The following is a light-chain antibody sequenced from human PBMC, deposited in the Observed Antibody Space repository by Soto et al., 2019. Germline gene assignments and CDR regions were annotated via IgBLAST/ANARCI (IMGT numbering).Light chain of an antibody. CDR1: SSDVGGYNY. V-gene: IGLV2-14*01. Sequence: QSALTQPASVSGSPGQSIAISCTGTSSDVGGYNYVSWYQQHPGKAPKLMIYEVTNRPSGVSNRFSGSKSGNTASLTISGLQAEDEADYYCSSYTLGGVVFGGATQLTVL. CDR2: EVT. J-gene: IGLJ2*01. CDR3: SSYTLGGVV.